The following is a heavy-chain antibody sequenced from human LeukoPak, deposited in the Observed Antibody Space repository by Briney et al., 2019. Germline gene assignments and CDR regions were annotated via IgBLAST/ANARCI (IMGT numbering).Heavy chain of an antibody. J-gene: IGHJ4*02. CDR3: VRTFNSTGAHFDY. V-gene: IGHV3-72*01. CDR1: GFTFSDHY. CDR2: TRDKAHSYTT. D-gene: IGHD3-16*01. Sequence: PGGSLRLSCAASGFTFSDHYMDWVRQAPGKRLEWVGRTRDKAHSYTTEYAASVKGRFTVSRDDSKSSLYLQMNSLKTEDTAVYYCVRTFNSTGAHFDYWGQGTLVTVSS.